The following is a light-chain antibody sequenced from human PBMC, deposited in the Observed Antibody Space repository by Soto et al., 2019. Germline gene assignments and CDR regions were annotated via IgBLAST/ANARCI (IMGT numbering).Light chain of an antibody. J-gene: IGKJ3*01. Sequence: EIVMTQSPATLSVSPGERATLSCRASQSVSSNLAWYQQKPGQAPRLLIYGASTRATGIPARFSGSGSGTEFTLTISGRQSEDFAVYYCQQYNNWPPFTFGPGTKVDIK. V-gene: IGKV3-15*01. CDR3: QQYNNWPPFT. CDR1: QSVSSN. CDR2: GAS.